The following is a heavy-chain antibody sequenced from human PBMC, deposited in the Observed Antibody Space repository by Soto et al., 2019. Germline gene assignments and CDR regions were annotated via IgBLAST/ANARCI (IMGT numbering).Heavy chain of an antibody. V-gene: IGHV1-46*03. CDR3: ARAPRDSSSWYSALDY. D-gene: IGHD6-13*01. J-gene: IGHJ4*02. CDR1: GYTFTSYY. CDR2: INPSGGST. Sequence: QVQLVQSGAEVKKPGASVKVSCKASGYTFTSYYMHWVRQAPGQGREWMGIINPSGGSTSYAQKFQGSVTMTRDTSTSTVYMELSSLRSEDTAVYYCARAPRDSSSWYSALDYWGQGTLVTVSS.